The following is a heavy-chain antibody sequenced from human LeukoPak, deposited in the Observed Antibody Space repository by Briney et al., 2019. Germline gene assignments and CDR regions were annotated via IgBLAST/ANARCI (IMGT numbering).Heavy chain of an antibody. J-gene: IGHJ4*02. D-gene: IGHD3-3*01. CDR2: INHSGST. CDR3: ARYDFWTGTYDY. CDR1: GGSFIGYY. Sequence: AETLPLTCSAYGGSFIGYYWIGIRQPPGKGLEGMGEINHSGSTNYNPSLKSRVTISVDTSKNQFSLKMGSVTAADTAVYYCARYDFWTGTYDYCGQGHLILVSS. V-gene: IGHV4-34*01.